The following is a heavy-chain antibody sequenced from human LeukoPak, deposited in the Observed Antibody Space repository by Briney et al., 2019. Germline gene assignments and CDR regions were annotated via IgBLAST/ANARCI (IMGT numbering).Heavy chain of an antibody. D-gene: IGHD3-10*01. CDR2: IYLGDSDT. Sequence: GESLMISCKASGYSFTNHWIGWVRQKPGKGLEWMGIIYLGDSDTRYSPPFQGQVTISADKSISTAYLQWSSLKASDTAMYYCARIPMWFGESTFDYWGQGTLVTVSS. CDR1: GYSFTNHW. V-gene: IGHV5-51*01. J-gene: IGHJ4*02. CDR3: ARIPMWFGESTFDY.